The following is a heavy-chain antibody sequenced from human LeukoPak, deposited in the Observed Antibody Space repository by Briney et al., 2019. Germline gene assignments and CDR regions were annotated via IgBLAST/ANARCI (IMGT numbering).Heavy chain of an antibody. CDR1: GFTFSSYG. CDR2: VRYDGSDK. Sequence: GGSLRLSCAASGFTFSSYGIHWVRQAPGKGLEWVAGVRYDGSDKFHEDYVKGRFTISRDNSKNTVTLQMNSLRAEDTAVYYCARDLXXHXLDYWGQGTVVTVS. V-gene: IGHV3-33*01. CDR3: ARDLXXHXLDY. J-gene: IGHJ4*02.